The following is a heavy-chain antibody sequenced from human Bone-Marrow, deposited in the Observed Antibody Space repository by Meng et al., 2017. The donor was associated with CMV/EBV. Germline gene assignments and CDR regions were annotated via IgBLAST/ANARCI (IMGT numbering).Heavy chain of an antibody. D-gene: IGHD2-15*01. Sequence: GESLKISGAAAGVSFSNYVIYWVRQAPGKGLEWVSFMRYDGTNEKYVDSVRGRFTISRDNSKNTLYLQMNSLRPEDTAVYYCAKSGRGGYCSGETTCSDWFDTWGQGTLVTVSS. CDR1: GVSFSNYV. V-gene: IGHV3-30*02. CDR3: AKSGRGGYCSGETTCSDWFDT. J-gene: IGHJ5*02. CDR2: MRYDGTNE.